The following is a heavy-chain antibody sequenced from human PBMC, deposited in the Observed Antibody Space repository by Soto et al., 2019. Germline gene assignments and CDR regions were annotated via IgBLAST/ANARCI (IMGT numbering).Heavy chain of an antibody. Sequence: SATLSLTCAVSGYSVSSGYYWGWIRQPPGKGLEWIGSLYHSGSTYYNPSLKSRVTISVDTSKNQFSLKLSSVTAADTAVYYCATQPNDYSNYGEAYYYYGMDVWGQGTTVTVSS. J-gene: IGHJ6*02. CDR3: ATQPNDYSNYGEAYYYYGMDV. D-gene: IGHD4-4*01. CDR1: GYSVSSGYY. CDR2: LYHSGST. V-gene: IGHV4-38-2*01.